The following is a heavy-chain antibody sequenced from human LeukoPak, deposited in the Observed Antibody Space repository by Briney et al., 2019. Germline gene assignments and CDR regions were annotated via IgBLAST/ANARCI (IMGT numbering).Heavy chain of an antibody. J-gene: IGHJ4*02. V-gene: IGHV3-48*02. CDR3: ARRSYDTSGYPFDY. Sequence: GGSLRLSCAASGFTFSSYSMNWVRQAPGKGLDWVSHISSSSSTIYYADSVKGRFTISRDNAKNSLYLQMNSLRDEDTAVYYCARRSYDTSGYPFDYWGQGTLVTVSS. CDR2: ISSSSSTI. D-gene: IGHD3-22*01. CDR1: GFTFSSYS.